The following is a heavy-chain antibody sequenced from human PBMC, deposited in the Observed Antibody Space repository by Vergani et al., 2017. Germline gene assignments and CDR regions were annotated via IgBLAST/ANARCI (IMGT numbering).Heavy chain of an antibody. J-gene: IGHJ6*03. Sequence: EVQLVESGGGLVQPGGSLRLSCAASGFTFSSYSMNWVRQAPGXGLEWVSYISSSSSTIYYADSVKGRFTISRDNAKNSLYLQMNSLRDEDTAVYYCARVYYDSSGPYYYYYYMDVWGKGTTVTVSS. CDR1: GFTFSSYS. D-gene: IGHD3-22*01. V-gene: IGHV3-48*02. CDR2: ISSSSSTI. CDR3: ARVYYDSSGPYYYYYYMDV.